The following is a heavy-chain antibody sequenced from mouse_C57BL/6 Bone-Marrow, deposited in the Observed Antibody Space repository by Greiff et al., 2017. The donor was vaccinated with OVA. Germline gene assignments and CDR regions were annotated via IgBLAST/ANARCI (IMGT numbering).Heavy chain of an antibody. J-gene: IGHJ2*01. V-gene: IGHV14-3*01. CDR1: GFNIKNTY. Sequence: VQLQQSVAELVRPGASVKLSCTASGFNIKNTYMPWVKQRPEQGLEWIGRIDPANGNTKYAPKFQGKATITADTSSNTAYLQLSSLTSEDTAIYYCAPLAVYDLYYFDYWGQGTTLTVSS. D-gene: IGHD2-3*01. CDR3: APLAVYDLYYFDY. CDR2: IDPANGNT.